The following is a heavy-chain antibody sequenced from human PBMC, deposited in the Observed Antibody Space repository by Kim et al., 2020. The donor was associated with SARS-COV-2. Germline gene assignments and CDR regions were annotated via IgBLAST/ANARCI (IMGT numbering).Heavy chain of an antibody. J-gene: IGHJ4*02. Sequence: SVKGRFTISRDNAKNTLYLQMNSLRAEDTAVYYCAKATIFGVVTAYYFDYWGQGTLVTVSS. D-gene: IGHD3-3*01. V-gene: IGHV3-23*01. CDR3: AKATIFGVVTAYYFDY.